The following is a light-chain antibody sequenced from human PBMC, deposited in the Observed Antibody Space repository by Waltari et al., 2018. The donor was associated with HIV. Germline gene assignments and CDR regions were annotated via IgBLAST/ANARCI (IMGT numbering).Light chain of an antibody. J-gene: IGLJ7*01. V-gene: IGLV1-44*01. CDR2: SNN. CDR3: AAWDDSLNGAV. CDR1: SSNIGSNT. Sequence: QSVLTQPPSASGTPGQRVTISCSGSSSNIGSNTVNWYQQLPGPAPKLLIYSNNQRPSGVPDRCSCSKSGTSASLAISGLQSEDEADYYCAAWDDSLNGAVFGGGTQLTVL.